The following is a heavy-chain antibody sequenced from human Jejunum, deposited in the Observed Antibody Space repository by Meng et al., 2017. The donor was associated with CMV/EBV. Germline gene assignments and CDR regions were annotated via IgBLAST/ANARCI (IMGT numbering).Heavy chain of an antibody. J-gene: IGHJ6*02. Sequence: GYTFEKYAKNGGRKGRGKGLECVSGISWSSGSIGYADSVKSRFTITRENAKNYLYLQMSSLRAGDTAVYYCARAPLAAYYYHGMDVWGQGTTVTVSS. CDR2: ISWSSGSI. V-gene: IGHV3-9*01. CDR1: GYTFEKYA. D-gene: IGHD2-15*01. CDR3: ARAPLAAYYYHGMDV.